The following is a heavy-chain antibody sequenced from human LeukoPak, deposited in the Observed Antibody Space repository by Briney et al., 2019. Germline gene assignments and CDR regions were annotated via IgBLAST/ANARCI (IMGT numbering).Heavy chain of an antibody. J-gene: IGHJ4*02. CDR3: ASHYYDSSGYYLFDY. V-gene: IGHV3-7*01. CDR2: IKQDGSEK. Sequence: GGSLRLSCAASGFTFSSYWMSWVRPAQGQGLAWVAIIKQDGSEKYYVDSVKGRFTISRDNAKNSLYLQMNSLRAEDTAVYYCASHYYDSSGYYLFDYWGQGTLVTVSS. D-gene: IGHD3-22*01. CDR1: GFTFSSYW.